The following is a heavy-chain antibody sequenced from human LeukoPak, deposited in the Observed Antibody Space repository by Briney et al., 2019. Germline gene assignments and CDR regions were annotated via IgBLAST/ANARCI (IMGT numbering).Heavy chain of an antibody. Sequence: PGXSLRLSCAASGFTFSTYAMSWVRQAPGKGLEWVSAISGSGVGTYYADSVKGRVTISRDNSKNTLFLQMSSLRAEDTAVYYCATDPSNYYDSSGYYYVYYFDYWGQGTLVTVSS. V-gene: IGHV3-23*01. J-gene: IGHJ4*02. D-gene: IGHD3-22*01. CDR1: GFTFSTYA. CDR3: ATDPSNYYDSSGYYYVYYFDY. CDR2: ISGSGVGT.